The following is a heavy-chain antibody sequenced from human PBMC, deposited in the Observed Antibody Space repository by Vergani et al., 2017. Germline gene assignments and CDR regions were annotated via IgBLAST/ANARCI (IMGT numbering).Heavy chain of an antibody. J-gene: IGHJ3*02. D-gene: IGHD3-22*01. CDR1: GFTFSSYA. CDR3: AKRPYYYDSSGYYYDDAFDI. V-gene: IGHV3-23*01. Sequence: EVQLLESGGGLVQPGGSLRLSCAASGFTFSSYAMSWVRQAPGKGLEWVSAISGSGGSTYYADSVKGRFTISRDNSKNTLYLQMNSLRAEDTAVYYCAKRPYYYDSSGYYYDDAFDIWGQGTMVTVSS. CDR2: ISGSGGST.